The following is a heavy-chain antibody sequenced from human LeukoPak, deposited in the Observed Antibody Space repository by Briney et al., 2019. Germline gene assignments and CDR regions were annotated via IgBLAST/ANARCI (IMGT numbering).Heavy chain of an antibody. V-gene: IGHV1-18*01. CDR3: ARDPAFDFMVRGVGAFDI. Sequence: ASVKVSCKASGYTFTSYGVSWVRQAPGQGLEWMGWISAYNGNTNYAQKLQGRVTMTTDTSTSTAYMDLRSLRSDGTAVYYCARDPAFDFMVRGVGAFDIWGQGTMVTVSS. J-gene: IGHJ3*02. D-gene: IGHD3-10*01. CDR2: ISAYNGNT. CDR1: GYTFTSYG.